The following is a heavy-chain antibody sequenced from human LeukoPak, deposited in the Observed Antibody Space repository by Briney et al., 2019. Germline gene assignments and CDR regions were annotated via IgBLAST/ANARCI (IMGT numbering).Heavy chain of an antibody. D-gene: IGHD1-14*01. CDR3: ARDREGLPDY. CDR2: IYYSGST. V-gene: IGHV4-30-4*08. J-gene: IGHJ4*02. CDR1: GGSISSGDYY. Sequence: SETLSLTCTVSGGSISSGDYYWSWIRQPPGKCLEWIGYIYYSGSTYYNPSLKSRVTISVDTSKNQFSLKLSSVTAADTAVYYCARDREGLPDYWGQGTLVTVSS.